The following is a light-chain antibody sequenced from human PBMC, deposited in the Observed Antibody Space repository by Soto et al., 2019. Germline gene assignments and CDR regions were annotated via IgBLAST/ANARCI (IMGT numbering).Light chain of an antibody. Sequence: PIPPPPSTPVSAVGNDVTIPCRASQSISIYLAWYQQKPGKAPKLLIYKASSLESGVPSRFSGSGSGAEFSLTISSLQPDDFATYYCQQYNSYSRTFGQGTKVDIK. J-gene: IGKJ1*01. CDR2: KAS. CDR1: QSISIY. V-gene: IGKV1-5*03. CDR3: QQYNSYSRT.